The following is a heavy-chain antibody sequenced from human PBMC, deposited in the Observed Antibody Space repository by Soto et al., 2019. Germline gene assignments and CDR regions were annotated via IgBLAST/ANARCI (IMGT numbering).Heavy chain of an antibody. CDR1: GFTFSSYA. CDR2: ISGSGGST. D-gene: IGHD3-22*01. V-gene: IGHV3-23*01. J-gene: IGHJ6*02. Sequence: GGSLRLSCAASGFTFSSYAMSWVRQAPGKGLEWVSAISGSGGSTYYADSVKGRFTISRDNSKNTLYLQMNSLRAEDTAVYYCAREGYSSGYYYYYGMDVWGQGTTVTVSS. CDR3: AREGYSSGYYYYYGMDV.